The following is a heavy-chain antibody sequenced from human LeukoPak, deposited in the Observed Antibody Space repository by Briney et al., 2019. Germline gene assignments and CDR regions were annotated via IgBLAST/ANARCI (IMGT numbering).Heavy chain of an antibody. D-gene: IGHD6-6*01. Sequence: GGSLRLSCAASGFIISSYAMSWVRQAPGKGLEWVSAISAGGDNTYYADSVKGRFTISRDRSKNTLYLQMNSLRAEDTAVYYCARRGSSSKYFDYWGQGTLVTVSS. V-gene: IGHV3-23*01. CDR3: ARRGSSSKYFDY. CDR2: ISAGGDNT. J-gene: IGHJ4*02. CDR1: GFIISSYA.